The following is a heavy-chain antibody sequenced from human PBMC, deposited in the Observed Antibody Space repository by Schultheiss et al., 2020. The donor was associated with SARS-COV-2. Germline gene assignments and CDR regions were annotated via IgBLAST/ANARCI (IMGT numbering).Heavy chain of an antibody. CDR1: GGSISSGSYY. V-gene: IGHV4-39*01. J-gene: IGHJ3*02. CDR2: IYYSGST. CDR3: ARPEGPRADAFDI. Sequence: SQTLSLTCTVSGGSISSGSYYWGWIRQPPGKGLEWIGSIYYSGSTYYNPSLKSRVTISVDTSKNQFSLKLSSVTAADTAVYYCARPEGPRADAFDIWGQGTMVTVSS.